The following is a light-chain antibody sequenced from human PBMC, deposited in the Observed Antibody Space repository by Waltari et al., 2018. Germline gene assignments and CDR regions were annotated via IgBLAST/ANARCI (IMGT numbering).Light chain of an antibody. V-gene: IGKV3-11*01. CDR2: GAS. Sequence: EIVLTQSPATLSLSPGERATLSCRASQSVSSYLVWYQQKPAQTPRLLIYGASNRATGIPARFSGSGSGTDFTLTISSLESEDFAVYYCHQRSNWPSTFGQGTRLEIK. CDR3: HQRSNWPST. J-gene: IGKJ5*01. CDR1: QSVSSY.